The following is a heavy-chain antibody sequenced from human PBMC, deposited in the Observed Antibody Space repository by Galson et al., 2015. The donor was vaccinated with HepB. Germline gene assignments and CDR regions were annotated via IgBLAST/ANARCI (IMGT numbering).Heavy chain of an antibody. V-gene: IGHV1-69*13. Sequence: SVKVSCKASGGTFSSYAISWVRQAPGQGLEWMGGIIPIFGTANYAQKFQGRVTITADESTSTAYMELSSLRSEDTAVYYCAQYSSSPPAVYGMDVWGQGTTVTVSS. D-gene: IGHD6-6*01. CDR3: AQYSSSPPAVYGMDV. CDR2: IIPIFGTA. CDR1: GGTFSSYA. J-gene: IGHJ6*02.